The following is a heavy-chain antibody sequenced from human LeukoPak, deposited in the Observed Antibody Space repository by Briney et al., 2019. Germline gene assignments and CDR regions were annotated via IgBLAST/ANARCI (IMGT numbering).Heavy chain of an antibody. CDR3: ATGYSSSWYSNVDY. CDR1: GFTFSSYA. CDR2: ISWNSGSI. D-gene: IGHD6-13*01. V-gene: IGHV3-9*01. Sequence: GGSLRLSCAASGFTFSSYAMHWVRQAPGKGLEWVSGISWNSGSIGYADSVKGRFTISRDNAKNSLYLQMNSLRAEDTALYYCATGYSSSWYSNVDYWGQGTLVTVSS. J-gene: IGHJ4*02.